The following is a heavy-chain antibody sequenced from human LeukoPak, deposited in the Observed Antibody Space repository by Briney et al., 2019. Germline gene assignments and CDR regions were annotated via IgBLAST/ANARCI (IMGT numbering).Heavy chain of an antibody. D-gene: IGHD1-26*01. Sequence: GGSLRLSCAASGFTFDDYAMHWVRQAPGKGLEWVSGISWNSGSIGYADSVKGRFTISRDNAKNSLYLQMNSLRPEDTALYYCAKGPTIPPHYSTTRNYFETKAHFDYWGQGTLVTVSS. V-gene: IGHV3-9*01. J-gene: IGHJ4*02. CDR1: GFTFDDYA. CDR2: ISWNSGSI. CDR3: AKGPTIPPHYSTTRNYFETKAHFDY.